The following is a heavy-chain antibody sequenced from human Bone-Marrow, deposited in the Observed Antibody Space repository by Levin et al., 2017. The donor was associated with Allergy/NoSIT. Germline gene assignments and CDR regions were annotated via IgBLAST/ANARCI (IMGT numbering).Heavy chain of an antibody. J-gene: IGHJ4*02. Sequence: GGSLRLSCAASGFTFNSYAMSWVRQAPGKGLEWVSAISGGGTITYYADSVKGRFTISRDNSKNTLYLQMNSLRVEDTAVYHCAKDSNLVYIAGYFDFWGQGTLVTVSS. D-gene: IGHD1-14*01. CDR2: ISGGGTIT. V-gene: IGHV3-23*01. CDR3: AKDSNLVYIAGYFDF. CDR1: GFTFNSYA.